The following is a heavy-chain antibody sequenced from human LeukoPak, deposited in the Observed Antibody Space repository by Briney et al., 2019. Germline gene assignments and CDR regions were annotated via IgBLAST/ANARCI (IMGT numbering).Heavy chain of an antibody. V-gene: IGHV3-66*01. Sequence: GGSLRLSCAVSGFTVSDNFMSWVRQTPGKGLEWVSIIYSGGTIHYADSVKGRFTISRDNSKNTLYLQMNSLRVEDTAVYYCVNDRDYYGSGTYGWFDPWGQGTLVIVS. CDR1: GFTVSDNF. J-gene: IGHJ5*02. CDR2: IYSGGTI. D-gene: IGHD3-10*01. CDR3: VNDRDYYGSGTYGWFDP.